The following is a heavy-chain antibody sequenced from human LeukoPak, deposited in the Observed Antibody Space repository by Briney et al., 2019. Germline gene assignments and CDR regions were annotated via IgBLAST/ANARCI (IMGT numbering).Heavy chain of an antibody. CDR1: GFTFSSYA. Sequence: GGSLRLSCAASGFTFSSYAMHWVRQAPGKGLEWVAVISYDGSNKYYADSVKGRFTISRDNSKNTLYLQMNSLRAEDTAVYYCARDQLRSYPVEGLWAYFDYWGQGTLVTVSS. V-gene: IGHV3-30-3*01. CDR2: ISYDGSNK. CDR3: ARDQLRSYPVEGLWAYFDY. J-gene: IGHJ4*02. D-gene: IGHD1-26*01.